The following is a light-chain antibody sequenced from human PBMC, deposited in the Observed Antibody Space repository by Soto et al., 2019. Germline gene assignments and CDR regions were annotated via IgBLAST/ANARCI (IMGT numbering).Light chain of an antibody. V-gene: IGKV3-11*01. CDR2: DTS. J-gene: IGKJ4*01. Sequence: EIVLTQSPATLSLSPGARATLSCRASQSVSGYLAWYQQRPGQAPRLLIYDTSIRAAGIPARFSGSGSGTDFTLTISSLEPEDVAVYYCQQRTMLAFGGGTKVEIK. CDR3: QQRTMLA. CDR1: QSVSGY.